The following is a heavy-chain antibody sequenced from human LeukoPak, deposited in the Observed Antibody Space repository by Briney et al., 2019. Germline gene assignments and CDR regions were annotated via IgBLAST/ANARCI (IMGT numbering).Heavy chain of an antibody. CDR2: IHPDGRI. J-gene: IGHJ4*02. D-gene: IGHD1-14*01. V-gene: IGHV4-28*05. CDR1: GYSISSRNW. Sequence: PSETLSLTCAVSGYSISSRNWWGWIRQPPGEGLEWIGYIHPDGRIHYNPSLKSRVSMSLDTSKNQFSLKLTSATAVDTAVYYCARNPEIAAFEDWGQGTLVTVSS. CDR3: ARNPEIAAFED.